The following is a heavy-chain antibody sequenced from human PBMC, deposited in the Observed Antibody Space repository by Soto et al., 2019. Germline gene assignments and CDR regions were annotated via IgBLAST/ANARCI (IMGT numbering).Heavy chain of an antibody. CDR2: IIVFFGTT. J-gene: IGHJ5*02. Sequence: QVQLVQSGAEVKKPGSSVKVSCKASGGTFSSYTISWVRQAPGQGLEWMGGIIVFFGTTNYAQKFQGRVTITADETTSTAYMEVTSVRCEDRAGYYCSRAIGVVGGGAYNWFDPWGQGTLVTVSS. D-gene: IGHD2-21*01. CDR3: SRAIGVVGGGAYNWFDP. V-gene: IGHV1-69*01. CDR1: GGTFSSYT.